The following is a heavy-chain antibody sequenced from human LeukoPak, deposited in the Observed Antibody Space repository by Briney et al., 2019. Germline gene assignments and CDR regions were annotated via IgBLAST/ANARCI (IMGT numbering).Heavy chain of an antibody. CDR2: IWYDGSNK. CDR1: GFTFSSYG. V-gene: IGHV3-33*01. Sequence: GGSLRLSCAASGFTFSSYGMHWVRQAPGKGLEWVAVIWYDGSNKYYADSVKGRFTISRDNSKNTLYLQMNSLRAEDTAVYYCARDTSTYYYDSSGYYYDYWGQGTLATVSS. CDR3: ARDTSTYYYDSSGYYYDY. D-gene: IGHD3-22*01. J-gene: IGHJ4*02.